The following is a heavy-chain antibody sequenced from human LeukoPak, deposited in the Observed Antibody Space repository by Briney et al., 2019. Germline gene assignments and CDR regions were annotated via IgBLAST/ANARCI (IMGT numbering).Heavy chain of an antibody. J-gene: IGHJ6*03. CDR2: INPNSGGT. CDR3: ARANSSGYYYVGYYYYMDV. D-gene: IGHD3-22*01. CDR1: GYTFTGYY. Sequence: GASVKVSCKASGYTFTGYYMHWVRQAPGQGLEWMGWINPNSGGTNYAQKFQGRVTMTRDTSISTAYMELSSLRSEDTAVYYCARANSSGYYYVGYYYYMDVWGKGTTVTVSS. V-gene: IGHV1-2*02.